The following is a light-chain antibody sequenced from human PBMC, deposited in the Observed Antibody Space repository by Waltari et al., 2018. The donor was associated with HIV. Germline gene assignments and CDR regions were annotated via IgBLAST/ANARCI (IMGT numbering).Light chain of an antibody. CDR2: SAS. J-gene: IGKJ3*01. V-gene: IGKV1-12*02. CDR1: QGIGTY. Sequence: DVQMTQSPSSVSASVGDSVTITCRESQGIGTYLAWYQQKPGKAPKLLISSASTLESGVPSRFSGSGSGTDFTLTINSLQPEDFTTYYCQQANSFPFTFGPGTKVDIK. CDR3: QQANSFPFT.